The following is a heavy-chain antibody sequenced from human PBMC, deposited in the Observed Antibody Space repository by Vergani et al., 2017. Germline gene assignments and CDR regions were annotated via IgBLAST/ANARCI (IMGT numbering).Heavy chain of an antibody. CDR2: IKSKTDGGTT. V-gene: IGHV3-15*01. J-gene: IGHJ4*02. D-gene: IGHD2-15*01. Sequence: EVQLLESGGGLVQPGGSLRLSCAASGFTFSSYAMSWVRQAPGKGLEWVGRIKSKTDGGTTDYAAPVKGRFTISRDDSKNTLYLQMNSLKTEDTAVYYCTTYGYCSGVSCYEGTSDYWGQGTLVTVSS. CDR1: GFTFSSYA. CDR3: TTYGYCSGVSCYEGTSDY.